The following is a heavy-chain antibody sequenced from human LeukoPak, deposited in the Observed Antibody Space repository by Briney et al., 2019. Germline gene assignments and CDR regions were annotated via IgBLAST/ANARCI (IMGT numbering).Heavy chain of an antibody. CDR2: ISSSSSYI. CDR3: ARVSIGWYSFDY. Sequence: NTGGSLRLSCAASGFTFSSYSMNWVRQAPGKGLEWVSSISSSSSYIYYADSVKGRFTISRDNAKDTVYLQMNSLRAEDTAVYYCARVSIGWYSFDYWGQGTLVTVSS. CDR1: GFTFSSYS. J-gene: IGHJ4*02. V-gene: IGHV3-21*01. D-gene: IGHD6-19*01.